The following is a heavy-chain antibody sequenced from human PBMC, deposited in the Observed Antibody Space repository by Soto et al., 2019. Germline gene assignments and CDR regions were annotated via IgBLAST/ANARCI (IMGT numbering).Heavy chain of an antibody. J-gene: IGHJ4*02. CDR2: IYYSGST. Sequence: SETLSLTCTVAGGTLSSYYWSWIRQPPGKGLEWIGYIYYSGSTNYNPSLKSRVTISVDTSKNQFSLKLSSVTAADTAVYYCAYSSTPFDYWGQGTLVTVSS. CDR1: GGTLSSYY. V-gene: IGHV4-59*08. CDR3: AYSSTPFDY. D-gene: IGHD6-13*01.